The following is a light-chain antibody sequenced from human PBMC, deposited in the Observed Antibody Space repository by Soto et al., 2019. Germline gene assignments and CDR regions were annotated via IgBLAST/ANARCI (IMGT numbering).Light chain of an antibody. V-gene: IGKV2-30*01. CDR3: MQGTHWPPYT. Sequence: DVVMTQSPLSLPVTLGQPASISCRASRSLVYSDGNSYLSWYHQRPGQSPRRLIYTASNRDSGVPDRFSGSGSGTDFTLEISREEAEDVGIYYCMQGTHWPPYTFGQGTKLEIK. J-gene: IGKJ2*01. CDR2: TAS. CDR1: RSLVYSDGNSY.